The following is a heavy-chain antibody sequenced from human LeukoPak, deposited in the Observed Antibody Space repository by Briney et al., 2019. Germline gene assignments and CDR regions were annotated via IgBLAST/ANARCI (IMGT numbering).Heavy chain of an antibody. Sequence: SETLSLTCTVSGGSISSYYWSWIRQPPGKGLEWIGYIYYSGSTNYNPSLKSRVTVSVDTSKNQFSLKVSSVTAADTAVYYCARGDCSGGSCYDFDYWGQGTLVNVSS. V-gene: IGHV4-59*01. D-gene: IGHD2-15*01. J-gene: IGHJ4*02. CDR2: IYYSGST. CDR1: GGSISSYY. CDR3: ARGDCSGGSCYDFDY.